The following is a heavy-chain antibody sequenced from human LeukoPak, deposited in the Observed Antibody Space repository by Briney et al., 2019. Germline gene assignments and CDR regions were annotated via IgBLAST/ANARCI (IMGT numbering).Heavy chain of an antibody. CDR1: GFTFSNYW. J-gene: IGHJ4*02. CDR2: IRQDGNEK. CDR3: ARVGSDY. V-gene: IGHV3-7*01. D-gene: IGHD3-10*01. Sequence: GGSLRLSCAASGFTFSNYWMNWVRQAPGKGLEWVANIRQDGNEKYYVDSVKGRFTISRDNAKNSLYLQMNSLRAEDTAMYYCARVGSDYWGQGTLVTVSS.